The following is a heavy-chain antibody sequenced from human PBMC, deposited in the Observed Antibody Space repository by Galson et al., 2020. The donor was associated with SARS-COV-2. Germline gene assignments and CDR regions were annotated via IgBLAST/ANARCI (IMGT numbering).Heavy chain of an antibody. D-gene: IGHD2-21*01. CDR2: IYFSGST. V-gene: IGHV4-59*08. J-gene: IGHJ4*02. CDR1: GGSITSYY. Sequence: SETLSLTCSVSGGSITSYYWSWIRQPPGKGLEWIGNIYFSGSTNNNPSLKSRVTISVDTSKNQFSLKLSSETAADTAVYYCARHAGGYSWFDYWGQGILVTVSS. CDR3: ARHAGGYSWFDY.